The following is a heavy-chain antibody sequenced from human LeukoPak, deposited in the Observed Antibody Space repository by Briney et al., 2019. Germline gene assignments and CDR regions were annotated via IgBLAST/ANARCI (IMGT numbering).Heavy chain of an antibody. CDR3: ARGSWRNYYFDY. J-gene: IGHJ4*02. D-gene: IGHD6-13*01. V-gene: IGHV3-64*01. CDR2: ISSNGGST. CDR1: GFTFSSYA. Sequence: GGSLRLSCAASGFTFSSYAMSWVRQAPGKGLEYVSAISSNGGSTYYANSVKGRFTISRDNSKNTLYLQMGSLRAEDMAVYYCARGSWRNYYFDYWGQGTLVTVSS.